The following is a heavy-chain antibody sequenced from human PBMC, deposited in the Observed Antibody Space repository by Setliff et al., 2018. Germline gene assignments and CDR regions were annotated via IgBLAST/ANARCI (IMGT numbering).Heavy chain of an antibody. J-gene: IGHJ3*02. CDR3: ARGDYYDSSAYSPDTFDI. CDR2: IQKRGSTTT. CDR1: GDSISGYF. D-gene: IGHD3-22*01. V-gene: IGHV4-59*12. Sequence: SETLSLTCIVSGDSISGYFWSWIRQAPGKGLEWIGYIQKRGSTTTKYNPSLGSRISMSIDTSKNQFSLQLSSVTAADTAVYYCARGDYYDSSAYSPDTFDIWGQGTMVTVSS.